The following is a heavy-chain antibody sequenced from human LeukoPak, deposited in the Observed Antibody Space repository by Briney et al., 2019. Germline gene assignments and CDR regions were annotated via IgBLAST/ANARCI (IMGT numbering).Heavy chain of an antibody. CDR3: ARGYPRYYMDV. CDR2: IYYSGST. D-gene: IGHD1-1*01. V-gene: IGHV4-59*01. CDR1: GGSISSYY. J-gene: IGHJ6*03. Sequence: SETLSLTCTVSGGSISSYYWSWIRQPPGKGLEWIGYIYYSGSTNYNLSLKSRVTISVDTSKNQFSLKLSSVTAADTAVYYCARGYPRYYMDVWGKGTTVTVSS.